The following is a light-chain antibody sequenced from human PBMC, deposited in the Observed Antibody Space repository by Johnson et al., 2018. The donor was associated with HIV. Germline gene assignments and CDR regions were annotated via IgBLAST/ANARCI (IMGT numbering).Light chain of an antibody. V-gene: IGLV1-51*01. J-gene: IGLJ1*01. CDR2: DNN. CDR3: GTWDSSLSAFYV. CDR1: SSNIGNNY. Sequence: QSVLTQSPSVSAAPGQKVTISCSGSSSNIGNNYVSWYQQLPGTAPKLLIYDNNKRPSGIPDRFSVSKSGTSATLGITGLPTGDEADYYCGTWDSSLSAFYVFGTGTKVTVL.